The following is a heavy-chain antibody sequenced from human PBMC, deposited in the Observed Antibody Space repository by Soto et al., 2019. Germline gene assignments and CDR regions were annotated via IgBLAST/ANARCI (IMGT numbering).Heavy chain of an antibody. D-gene: IGHD2-15*01. V-gene: IGHV1-18*01. J-gene: IGHJ4*02. Sequence: KVSCKPSGYTFTSYGISWVRQAPGQGLEWMGWISAYNGNTNYAQKLQGRVTMTTDTSTSTAYMELRSLRSDDTAVYYCAHCSGGSCYHEYYFDYWGQGTLVTVS. CDR2: ISAYNGNT. CDR1: GYTFTSYG. CDR3: AHCSGGSCYHEYYFDY.